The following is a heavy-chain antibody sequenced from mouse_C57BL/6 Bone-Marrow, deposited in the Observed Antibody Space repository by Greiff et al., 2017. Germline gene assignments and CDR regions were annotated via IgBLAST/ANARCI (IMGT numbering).Heavy chain of an antibody. CDR1: GFTFSDYG. V-gene: IGHV5-17*01. D-gene: IGHD1-1*01. CDR2: ISSGSSTI. J-gene: IGHJ3*01. CDR3: ARNYANAY. Sequence: DVKLVESGGGLVKPGGSLKLSCAASGFTFSDYGMHWVRQAPEKGLEWVAYISSGSSTIYYADTVKGRFTISRDNAKNTLFLQMTSLRSEDTAMYYCARNYANAYWGQGTLVTVSA.